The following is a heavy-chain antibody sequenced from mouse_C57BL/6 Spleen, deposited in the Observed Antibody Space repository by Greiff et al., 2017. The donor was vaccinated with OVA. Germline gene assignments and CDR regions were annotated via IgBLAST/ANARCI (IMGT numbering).Heavy chain of an antibody. Sequence: QVQLKESGPGLVQPSQSLSITCTVSGFSLTSYGVHWVRQSPGQGLEWLGVIWSGGSTDYNAAFISRLSISKDNSKSQVFFKMNRLQADDTAIYYCASYSNYGMDYGSRGTSVTVSS. J-gene: IGHJ4*01. V-gene: IGHV2-2*01. CDR3: ASYSNYGMDY. CDR2: IWSGGST. CDR1: GFSLTSYG. D-gene: IGHD2-5*01.